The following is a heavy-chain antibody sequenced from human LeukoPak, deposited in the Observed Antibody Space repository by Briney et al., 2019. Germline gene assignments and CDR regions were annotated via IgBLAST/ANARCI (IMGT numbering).Heavy chain of an antibody. J-gene: IGHJ4*02. CDR1: GGTFSSYA. CDR3: ASYGDYEYYFDY. CDR2: IIPIFGTA. Sequence: SVKVSCKASGGTFSSYAISWVRQAPGQGLEWMGGIIPIFGTANYAQKFQGRVTITADESTSTAYMELSSLRPEDTAVYYCASYGDYEYYFDYWGQGTLVTVSS. V-gene: IGHV1-69*13. D-gene: IGHD4-17*01.